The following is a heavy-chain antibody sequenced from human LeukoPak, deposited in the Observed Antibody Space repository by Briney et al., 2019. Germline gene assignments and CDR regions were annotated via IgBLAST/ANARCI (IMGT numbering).Heavy chain of an antibody. V-gene: IGHV4-34*01. CDR3: ARGLKKELQHMTINWFDP. D-gene: IGHD1-26*01. CDR1: GGSFSGYY. Sequence: SETLSLTCAVYGGSFSGYYWSWIRQPPGKGLEWIGEINHGGSTNHNPSLKSRVTISVDTSKNQFSLKLSSVTAADTAVYYCARGLKKELQHMTINWFDPWGQGTPVTVSS. J-gene: IGHJ5*02. CDR2: INHGGST.